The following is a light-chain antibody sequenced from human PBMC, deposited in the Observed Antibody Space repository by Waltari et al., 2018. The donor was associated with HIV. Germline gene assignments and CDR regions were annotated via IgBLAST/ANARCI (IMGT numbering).Light chain of an antibody. CDR2: WAS. J-gene: IGKJ4*01. CDR1: QNVFYSSNNRNY. V-gene: IGKV4-1*01. Sequence: DIVMTQSPDSLAVSLGERATIKCNSSQNVFYSSNNRNYLSWYQQKAGQPPKLIIYWASSRQSVVPDRFSGSGSGTDFTLTISSLQAEDVAVYFCQQTYTIPPTFGGGTKVEIK. CDR3: QQTYTIPPT.